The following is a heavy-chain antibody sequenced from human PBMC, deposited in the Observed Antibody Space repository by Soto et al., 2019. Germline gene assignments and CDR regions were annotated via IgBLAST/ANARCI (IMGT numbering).Heavy chain of an antibody. J-gene: IGHJ4*02. D-gene: IGHD1-20*01. CDR3: ARRYGYSFDY. Sequence: SETLSLTCTVSGGSISSNFYYWGWIRQPPGKGLEWIGYIYYSGSTNYNPSLKSRVTISVDTSKNQFSLKLSSVTAADTAVYYCARRYGYSFDYWGQGTLVTVSS. CDR2: IYYSGST. CDR1: GGSISSNFYY. V-gene: IGHV4-61*05.